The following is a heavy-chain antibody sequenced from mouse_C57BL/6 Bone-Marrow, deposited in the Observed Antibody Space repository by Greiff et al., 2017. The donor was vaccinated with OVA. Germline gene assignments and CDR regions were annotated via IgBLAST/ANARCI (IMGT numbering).Heavy chain of an antibody. V-gene: IGHV5-12*01. CDR1: GFTFSDYY. D-gene: IGHD2-5*01. CDR2: ISNGGGST. J-gene: IGHJ4*01. CDR3: ARGGYYSSSYAMDY. Sequence: EVHLVESGGGLVQPGGSLKLSCAASGFTFSDYYMYWVRQTPEKRLEWVAYISNGGGSTYYPDTVKGRFTISRDNAKNTLYLQMSRLKSEDTAMYYCARGGYYSSSYAMDYWGQGTSVTVSS.